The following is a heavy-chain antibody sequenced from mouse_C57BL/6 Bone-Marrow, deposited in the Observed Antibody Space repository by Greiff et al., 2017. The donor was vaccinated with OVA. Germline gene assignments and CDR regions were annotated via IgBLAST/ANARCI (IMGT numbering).Heavy chain of an antibody. Sequence: QVQLKESGAELARPGASVKLSCKASGYTFTSYGISWVKQRTGQGLEWIGEIYPRSGNTYYNEKFKGKATLTADKSSSTAYMELRSLTSEDSAVYFCASPLGLWFAYWGQGTLVTVSA. V-gene: IGHV1-81*01. J-gene: IGHJ3*01. CDR3: ASPLGLWFAY. CDR1: GYTFTSYG. CDR2: IYPRSGNT. D-gene: IGHD4-1*01.